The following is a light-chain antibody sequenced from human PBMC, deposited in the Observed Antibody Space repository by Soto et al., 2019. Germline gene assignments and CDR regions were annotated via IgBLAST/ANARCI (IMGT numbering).Light chain of an antibody. J-gene: IGLJ2*01. CDR1: NIGSKS. V-gene: IGLV3-21*04. CDR2: YDS. CDR3: QVRDSSSDHPYVV. Sequence: SYELTQPPSVSVAPGKTARITCGGNNIGSKSVHWYQQKPGQAPVLVIYYDSDRPSGIPERFSGSNSGNTATLTISRVEAGDEADYYCQVRDSSSDHPYVVFGGGTKVTVL.